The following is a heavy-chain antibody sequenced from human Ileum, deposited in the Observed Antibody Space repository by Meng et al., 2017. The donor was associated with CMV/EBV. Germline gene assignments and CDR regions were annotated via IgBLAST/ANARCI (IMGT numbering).Heavy chain of an antibody. CDR3: ARVWANGEGWFDP. CDR2: IYYSGLT. Sequence: QSRGWGPGLGKLSVSLSRPVTALGGSIKSSSHYWGWIRQPPGKGLEWIGNIYYSGLTSYNPSLKSRVTISVDTSKNQFSLKLSSVTAADTAVFYCARVWANGEGWFDPWGQGTLVTVSS. CDR1: GGSIKSSSHY. J-gene: IGHJ5*02. D-gene: IGHD2-8*01. V-gene: IGHV4-39*07.